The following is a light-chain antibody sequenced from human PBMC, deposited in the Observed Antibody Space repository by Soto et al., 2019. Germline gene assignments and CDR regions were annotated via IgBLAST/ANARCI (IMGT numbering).Light chain of an antibody. V-gene: IGKV1-9*01. CDR2: SAS. CDR3: QQLTSSPPWT. J-gene: IGKJ1*01. Sequence: DIQLTQSPSFLPASVGDRVTITCRASQGISNYLAWYQQKPGKAPNLLIYSASTLHTGVLSRFSGSGSGTDFTLTISGLQPEDFATYYCQQLTSSPPWTFGQGTKVEIK. CDR1: QGISNY.